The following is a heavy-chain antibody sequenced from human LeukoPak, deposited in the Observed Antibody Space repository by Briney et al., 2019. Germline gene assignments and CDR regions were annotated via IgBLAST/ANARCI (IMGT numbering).Heavy chain of an antibody. J-gene: IGHJ4*02. CDR1: GFTFSSYS. V-gene: IGHV3-21*01. Sequence: GGSLRLSCAASGFTFSSYSMNWVRQAPGKGLEWVSSISSSSSYIYYADSVKGRFTISRDNAKNSLYLQMNGLRAEDTAVYYCARDARRYSGSYYWVYWGQGTLVTVSS. CDR3: ARDARRYSGSYYWVY. CDR2: ISSSSSYI. D-gene: IGHD1-26*01.